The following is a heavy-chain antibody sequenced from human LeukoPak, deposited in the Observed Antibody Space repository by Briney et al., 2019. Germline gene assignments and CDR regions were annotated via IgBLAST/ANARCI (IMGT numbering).Heavy chain of an antibody. CDR1: GGSFSGYY. J-gene: IGHJ4*02. Sequence: PSETLSLTRAVYGGSFSGYYWSWIRQPPGKGLEWIGEINHSGSTNYSPSLKSRVTISVDTSKNQFSLKLSSVTAADTAVYYCARGPGPWEYSYGTYDYWGPGTLVTVSS. D-gene: IGHD5-18*01. CDR3: ARGPGPWEYSYGTYDY. V-gene: IGHV4-34*01. CDR2: INHSGST.